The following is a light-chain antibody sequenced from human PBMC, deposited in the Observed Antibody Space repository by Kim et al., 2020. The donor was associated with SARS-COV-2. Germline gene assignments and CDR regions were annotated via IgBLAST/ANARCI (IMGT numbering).Light chain of an antibody. Sequence: SYELTQPPSVSVAPGQTASITCGGHNIGNQIVHWYQQKPGQAPVLVIYYDSDRHSGIPERFSGSTSGNTATLTINRVEVGDEADYYCHVWESTSDRVVCG. V-gene: IGLV3-21*01. CDR1: NIGNQI. CDR3: HVWESTSDRVV. J-gene: IGLJ2*01. CDR2: YDS.